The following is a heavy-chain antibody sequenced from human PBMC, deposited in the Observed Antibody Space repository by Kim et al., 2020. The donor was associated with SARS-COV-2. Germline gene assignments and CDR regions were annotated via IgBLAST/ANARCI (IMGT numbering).Heavy chain of an antibody. CDR3: VRDDYGSLDY. Sequence: GGSLRLSCAASGFTFSSYAMHWVRQAPGEGLECVALISSNGVTINYAASVKGRFTISRDNSRNTLYLQMNSLRGEDTAAYYCVRDDYGSLDYWGQGTLVTVSS. J-gene: IGHJ4*02. D-gene: IGHD4-17*01. CDR2: ISSNGVTI. V-gene: IGHV3-30-3*01. CDR1: GFTFSSYA.